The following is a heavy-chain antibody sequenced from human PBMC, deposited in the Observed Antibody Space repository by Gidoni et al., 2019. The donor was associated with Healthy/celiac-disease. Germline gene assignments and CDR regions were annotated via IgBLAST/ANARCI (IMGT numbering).Heavy chain of an antibody. V-gene: IGHV3-43*01. J-gene: IGHJ4*02. CDR2: ISWDGGST. Sequence: EVLLVTSGGFVVQPGGYLRVACAAHGFTFVAYTMPWVRQAPGKGLEWVSLISWDGGSTYYADSVKGRFTISRDNSKNSLYLQMNSLRTEDTALYYCAKDIRERWPTWGWDYWGQGTLVTVSS. CDR3: AKDIRERWPTWGWDY. D-gene: IGHD6-19*01. CDR1: GFTFVAYT.